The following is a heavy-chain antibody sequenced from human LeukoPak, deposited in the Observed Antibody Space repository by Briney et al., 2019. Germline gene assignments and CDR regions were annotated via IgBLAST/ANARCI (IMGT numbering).Heavy chain of an antibody. CDR1: GFTFSNYW. V-gene: IGHV3-74*01. CDR2: INSDARST. CDR3: ARRLSIVGATSFDY. J-gene: IGHJ4*02. D-gene: IGHD1-26*01. Sequence: GGSLRLSCAASGFTFSNYWMHWVRQAPGKGLVWVSRINSDARSTSYADSVKGRFTISRDNAKNSLYLQMNSLRAEDTAVYYCARRLSIVGATSFDYWGQGTLVAVSS.